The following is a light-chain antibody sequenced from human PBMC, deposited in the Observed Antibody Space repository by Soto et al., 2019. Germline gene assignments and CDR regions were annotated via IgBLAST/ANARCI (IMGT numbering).Light chain of an antibody. J-gene: IGKJ1*01. CDR2: GAS. CDR3: QQRSNWPPWT. V-gene: IGKV3-15*01. Sequence: EIVMTQSPATLPVSPGDRATLSCRASQSVSSNLAWYQQKPGQAPRFLIYGASTRATGIPARFSGSGSGTEFTLTISSLQSEDFAVYYCQQRSNWPPWTFGQGTKVDI. CDR1: QSVSSN.